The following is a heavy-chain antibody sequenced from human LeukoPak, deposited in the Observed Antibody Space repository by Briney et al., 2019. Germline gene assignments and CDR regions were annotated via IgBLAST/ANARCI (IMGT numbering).Heavy chain of an antibody. Sequence: PGGSLRLSCAASGFAFSSYFMGWVRQAPGKGLQWVAHIKQDESEKYFVDSVKGRFTISRDNAKNSLYLQMNSLRAEDTALYYCAKGLAAAGTDPYFDYWGQGTLDTVSS. D-gene: IGHD6-13*01. CDR3: AKGLAAAGTDPYFDY. V-gene: IGHV3-7*03. J-gene: IGHJ4*02. CDR1: GFAFSSYF. CDR2: IKQDESEK.